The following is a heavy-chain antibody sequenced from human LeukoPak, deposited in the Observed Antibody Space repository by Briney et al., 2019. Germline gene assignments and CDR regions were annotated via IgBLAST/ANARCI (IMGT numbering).Heavy chain of an antibody. CDR3: ARGSSIAALPYYYYYYMDV. Sequence: SETLSLTCTVSGGSISSSSYYWGWIRQPPGKGLEWIGTIYYSGSTYYNPSLKSRVTISVDTSKNQFSLKLSSVTAADTAVYYCARGSSIAALPYYYYYYMDVWGKGTTVTVSS. D-gene: IGHD6-6*01. CDR1: GGSISSSSYY. V-gene: IGHV4-39*01. J-gene: IGHJ6*03. CDR2: IYYSGST.